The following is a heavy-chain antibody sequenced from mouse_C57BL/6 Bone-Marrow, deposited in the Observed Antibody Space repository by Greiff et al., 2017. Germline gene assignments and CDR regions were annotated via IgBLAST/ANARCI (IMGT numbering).Heavy chain of an antibody. CDR2: ISSGGSYT. Sequence: EVKLVESGGDLVKPGGSLKLSCAASGFTFSSYGMSWVRQTPDKRLEWVATISSGGSYTYYPDSVKGRFTISRDNAKNTLYLQMRSLKSEDTAMYYCARHYYGSTLYYFDYWGQGTTLTVSS. J-gene: IGHJ2*01. CDR3: ARHYYGSTLYYFDY. CDR1: GFTFSSYG. V-gene: IGHV5-6*01. D-gene: IGHD1-1*01.